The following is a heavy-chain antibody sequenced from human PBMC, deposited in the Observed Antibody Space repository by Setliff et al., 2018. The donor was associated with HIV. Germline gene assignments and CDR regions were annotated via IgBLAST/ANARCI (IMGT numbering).Heavy chain of an antibody. Sequence: ASVKVSCKASGDTFTSYSIIWVRQAPGQGLEWMGGIIPIFGSANYAQRFLGRLTITADYMELSSLRPEDTAVYFCARGRETYLGGVGFWGQGTPVTVSS. CDR1: GDTFTSYS. CDR2: IIPIFGSA. J-gene: IGHJ4*02. D-gene: IGHD7-27*01. V-gene: IGHV1-69*13. CDR3: ARGRETYLGGVGF.